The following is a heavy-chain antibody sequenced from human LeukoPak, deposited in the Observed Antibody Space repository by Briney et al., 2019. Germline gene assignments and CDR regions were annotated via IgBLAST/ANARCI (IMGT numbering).Heavy chain of an antibody. CDR2: ISSSSTI. V-gene: IGHV3-48*01. Sequence: GGSLRLSCAASGFTFSSYSMNWVRQAPGKGLEWVSYISSSSTIYYADSVKGRFTISRDNAKNSLYLQMNSLRAEDTAVYYCASDYDFWSGYPGRVRIDYWGQGTLVTVPS. D-gene: IGHD3-3*01. CDR3: ASDYDFWSGYPGRVRIDY. CDR1: GFTFSSYS. J-gene: IGHJ4*02.